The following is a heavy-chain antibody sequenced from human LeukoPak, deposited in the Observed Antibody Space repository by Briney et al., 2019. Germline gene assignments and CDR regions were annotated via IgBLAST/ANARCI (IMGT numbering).Heavy chain of an antibody. CDR2: IYYSGST. CDR1: GGSISSSSYY. D-gene: IGHD3-10*01. J-gene: IGHJ4*02. Sequence: KPSETLSLTCTVSGGSISSSSYYWGWIRQPPGKGLEWIGSIYYSGSTYYNPSLKSRVTISVDTSKNQFSLKLSSVTAADTAVYYCARQQGLYYGSGSYGYYFDYWGQGTLVTVSS. V-gene: IGHV4-39*01. CDR3: ARQQGLYYGSGSYGYYFDY.